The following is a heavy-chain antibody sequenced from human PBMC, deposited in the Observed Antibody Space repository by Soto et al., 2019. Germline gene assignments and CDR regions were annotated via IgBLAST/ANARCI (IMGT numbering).Heavy chain of an antibody. J-gene: IGHJ5*02. V-gene: IGHV3-23*01. D-gene: IGHD3-22*01. Sequence: LRLSCAASGFTFSTYAMSWVRQAPGKGLEWVSSVSGNGGATYYADSVKGRFTVSRDNSKNTLYLQMNSLRTEDTAVYYCAKDRGDCYDSSRFDPWGQGTLVTVSS. CDR3: AKDRGDCYDSSRFDP. CDR1: GFTFSTYA. CDR2: VSGNGGAT.